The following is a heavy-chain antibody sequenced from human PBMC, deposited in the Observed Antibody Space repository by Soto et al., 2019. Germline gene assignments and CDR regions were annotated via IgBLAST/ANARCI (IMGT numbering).Heavy chain of an antibody. J-gene: IGHJ4*02. CDR2: IYHSGST. CDR1: GGSISSSNW. D-gene: IGHD2-15*01. V-gene: IGHV4-4*02. Sequence: SETLSLTCAVSGGSISSSNWWSWVRQPPGKGLEWIGEIYHSGSTNYNPSLKSRVTISVDTSKNQFSLKLSSVTAADTAVYYCASRYGGSLDYWGQGTLVTVSS. CDR3: ASRYGGSLDY.